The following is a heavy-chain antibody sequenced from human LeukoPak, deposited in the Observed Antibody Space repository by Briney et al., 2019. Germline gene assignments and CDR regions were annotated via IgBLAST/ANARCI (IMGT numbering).Heavy chain of an antibody. V-gene: IGHV1-2*02. Sequence: ASVKVSCKASGGTFSSYAISWVRQAPGQGLEWMGWINPNSGGTNYAQKFQGRVTMTRDTSISTAYMELSRLRSDDTAVYYCARVFVVGATDDYWGQGTLVTVSS. J-gene: IGHJ4*02. CDR1: GGTFSSYA. CDR2: INPNSGGT. CDR3: ARVFVVGATDDY. D-gene: IGHD1-26*01.